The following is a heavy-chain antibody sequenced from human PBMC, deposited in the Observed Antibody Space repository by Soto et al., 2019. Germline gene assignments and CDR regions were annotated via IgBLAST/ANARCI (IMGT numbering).Heavy chain of an antibody. J-gene: IGHJ4*02. Sequence: PSEPLSLTCAVHGGSFSGYYWTWIRQSPGKGLEWIGEIKHTGSTNYKPSLKSRVTISVDTSQNQFSLKLSSVTAADTAVYYCAREGDSSGYYFDYWGQGTLVTVSS. CDR3: AREGDSSGYYFDY. V-gene: IGHV4-34*01. CDR2: IKHTGST. CDR1: GGSFSGYY. D-gene: IGHD3-22*01.